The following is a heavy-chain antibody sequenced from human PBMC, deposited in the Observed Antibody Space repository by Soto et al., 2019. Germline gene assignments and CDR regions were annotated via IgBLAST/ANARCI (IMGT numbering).Heavy chain of an antibody. Sequence: XGTLSLTGTVSGGSIGSYHWSWVRQPPGKGLEWIASVYYTGTTNYNPSLGSRVTISIDAPENQISLKLTSVTAADTAFYYCARDTVLTGMFDLWGQGTLVTVSS. V-gene: IGHV4-59*01. CDR2: VYYTGTT. D-gene: IGHD4-17*01. J-gene: IGHJ5*02. CDR1: GGSIGSYH. CDR3: ARDTVLTGMFDL.